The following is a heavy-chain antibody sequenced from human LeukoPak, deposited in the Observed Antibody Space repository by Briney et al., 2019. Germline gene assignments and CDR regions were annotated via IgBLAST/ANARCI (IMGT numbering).Heavy chain of an antibody. Sequence: PGGSLRLSCAASGFTFSSYSMNWVRQAPGQGLEWVSYVSSSSSTIYYTDSVKGRFTISRDNAENSLYLQMNSLRNEDTAVYYCARDASYSGSYYGIGYWGQGTLVTVSS. J-gene: IGHJ4*02. D-gene: IGHD1-26*01. CDR3: ARDASYSGSYYGIGY. CDR2: VSSSSSTI. CDR1: GFTFSSYS. V-gene: IGHV3-48*02.